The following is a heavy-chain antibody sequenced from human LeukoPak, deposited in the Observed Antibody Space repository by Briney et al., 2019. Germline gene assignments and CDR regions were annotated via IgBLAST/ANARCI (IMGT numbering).Heavy chain of an antibody. J-gene: IGHJ6*03. V-gene: IGHV3-23*01. CDR3: AAISSYYYMDV. Sequence: GGSLRLSCAASGFTFSNYAMSWVRQAPGKGLEWVSGISGSGGSTYYADSVKGRFTISRDNSENTLYLQINSLRAEDTAVYYCAAISSYYYMDVWGKGTTVTISS. D-gene: IGHD2-21*01. CDR2: ISGSGGST. CDR1: GFTFSNYA.